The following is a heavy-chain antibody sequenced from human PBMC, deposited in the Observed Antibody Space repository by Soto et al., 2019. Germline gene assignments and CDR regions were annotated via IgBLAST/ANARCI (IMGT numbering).Heavy chain of an antibody. J-gene: IGHJ6*02. Sequence: PGGSLRLSCAASGFTFSSYGMHWVRQAPGKGLEWVAVIWYDGSNKYYADSVKGRFTISRYNSKNTLYLQMNSLRAEDTAVYYCARVPWSSSWYHDSYYYGMDVWGQGTTVTVSS. V-gene: IGHV3-33*01. CDR3: ARVPWSSSWYHDSYYYGMDV. CDR2: IWYDGSNK. CDR1: GFTFSSYG. D-gene: IGHD6-13*01.